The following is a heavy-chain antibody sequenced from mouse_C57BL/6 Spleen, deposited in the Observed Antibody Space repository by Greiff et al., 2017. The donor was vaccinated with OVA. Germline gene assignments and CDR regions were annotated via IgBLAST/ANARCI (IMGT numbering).Heavy chain of an antibody. V-gene: IGHV1-4*01. CDR3: ARDSSGYDAMDY. D-gene: IGHD3-2*02. CDR1: GYTFTSYT. Sequence: VKVVESGAELARPGASVKMSCKASGYTFTSYTMHWVKQRPGQGLEWIGYINPSSGYTKYNQKFKDKATLTADKSSSTAYMQLSSLTSEDSAVYYCARDSSGYDAMDYWGQGTSVTVSS. J-gene: IGHJ4*01. CDR2: INPSSGYT.